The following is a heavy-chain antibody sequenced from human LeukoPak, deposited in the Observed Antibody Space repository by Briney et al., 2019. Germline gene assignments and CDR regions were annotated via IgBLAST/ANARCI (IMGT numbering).Heavy chain of an antibody. CDR2: TYYRSKWYN. V-gene: IGHV6-1*01. J-gene: IGHJ4*02. Sequence: SQTLSLTCALSGDTVSSNSPAWNWIRQSPSRGLEWLGRTYYRSKWYNDYAVSVKSRITINPDTSKNQFSLQLNSVTPEDTAIYYCARNMEGFDYWGQGTLVTVSS. CDR1: GDTVSSNSPA. D-gene: IGHD3-3*01. CDR3: ARNMEGFDY.